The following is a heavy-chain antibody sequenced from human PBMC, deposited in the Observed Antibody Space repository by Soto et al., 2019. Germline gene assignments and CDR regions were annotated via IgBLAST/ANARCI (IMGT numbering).Heavy chain of an antibody. CDR2: IGSTRSVT. V-gene: IGHV3-48*04. D-gene: IGHD4-17*01. J-gene: IGHJ6*03. Sequence: PGGSLRLSCAASGFTFSAYSMNWVRQAPGKGLEWVSFIGSTRSVTHYADSVKGRFTISRDNAKNSLYLQMNSLRAEDTAVYYCARDRHDYGDPNYYYYYMDVWGKGTTVTVSS. CDR1: GFTFSAYS. CDR3: ARDRHDYGDPNYYYYYMDV.